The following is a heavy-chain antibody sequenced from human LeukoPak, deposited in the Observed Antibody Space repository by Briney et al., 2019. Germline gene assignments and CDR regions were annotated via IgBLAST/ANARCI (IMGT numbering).Heavy chain of an antibody. D-gene: IGHD4-17*01. CDR3: AKDVYGDYGGGPLDY. Sequence: PGGSLRLSCAASGFTFSSHAMHWVRQAPGQGLEWVSGISWNSGNIGYADSVKGRFTISRDNARDSLYLQMNSLRAEDMALYYCAKDVYGDYGGGPLDYWGQGTLVTVSS. CDR2: ISWNSGNI. J-gene: IGHJ4*02. CDR1: GFTFSSHA. V-gene: IGHV3-9*03.